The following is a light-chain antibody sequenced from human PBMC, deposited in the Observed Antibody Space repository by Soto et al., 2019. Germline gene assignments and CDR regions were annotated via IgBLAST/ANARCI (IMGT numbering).Light chain of an antibody. J-gene: IGKJ1*01. CDR1: QSVSSY. CDR2: DTF. V-gene: IGKV3-11*01. CDR3: QQRSHWPPT. Sequence: EIVLTQSPATLSLSPGERATLSYRASQSVSSYLAWYQQKPGQAPRLLIYDTFNRATGIPARFSGSGSGTDFTLTISSLEPEDFAVYYCQQRSHWPPTFGQGTKVEIK.